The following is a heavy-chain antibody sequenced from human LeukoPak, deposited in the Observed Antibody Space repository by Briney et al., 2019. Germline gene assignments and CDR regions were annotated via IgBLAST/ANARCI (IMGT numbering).Heavy chain of an antibody. CDR1: GYTFTSYY. V-gene: IGHV1-46*01. Sequence: ASVKVSCKASGYTFTSYYLHWVRQAPGQGLEWMGIINPSGGSASYAQKFQGRVTTTRDTSTNTVYMELSSLRSEDTAVYYCARVDGAVAAIDYWGQGTLVTVSS. CDR2: INPSGGSA. CDR3: ARVDGAVAAIDY. J-gene: IGHJ4*02. D-gene: IGHD2-15*01.